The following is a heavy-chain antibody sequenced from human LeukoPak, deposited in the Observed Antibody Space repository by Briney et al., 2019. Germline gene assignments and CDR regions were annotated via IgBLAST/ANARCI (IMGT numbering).Heavy chain of an antibody. CDR2: IYYSGST. J-gene: IGHJ4*02. D-gene: IGHD1-26*01. CDR3: ARQGVFSGSYSYYFDY. CDR1: GGSISSSGSY. Sequence: PSETLSLTCTVSGGSISSSGSYWGWIRQPPGKGLEWIGNIYYSGSTYYNPSLKSRVTISVDTSKNQFSLKLSSVTAADTAVYYCARQGVFSGSYSYYFDYWGQGTLVTVSS. V-gene: IGHV4-39*01.